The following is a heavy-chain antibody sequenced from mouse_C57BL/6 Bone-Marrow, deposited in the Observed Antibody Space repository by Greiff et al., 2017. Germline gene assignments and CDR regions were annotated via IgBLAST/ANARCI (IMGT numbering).Heavy chain of an antibody. CDR2: ISYSGST. D-gene: IGHD2-3*01. J-gene: IGHJ4*01. CDR1: GYSITSAY. V-gene: IGHV3-8*01. CDR3: ARSGDGYYLYYAMDY. Sequence: EVQLVESGPGLAKPSQTLSLTCSVTGYSITSAYWNWIRKFPGNKLEYIGYISYSGSTYYNPSLKSRISITRDTSKNQYYLQLNSVTTEDTATYYCARSGDGYYLYYAMDYWGQGTSVTVSS.